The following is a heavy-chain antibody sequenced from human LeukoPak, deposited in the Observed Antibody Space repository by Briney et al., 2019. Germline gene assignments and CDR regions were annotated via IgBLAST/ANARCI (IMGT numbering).Heavy chain of an antibody. Sequence: GGSLRLSCAASGFTFGNYAMSWVRQAPGQGLGWVSGIRGTGGSTYHADSVKGRFTISRDNSKNTLYLQMNSLRAEDTAVYYCAKYIGMNYYYGMDVWGQGTTVTVSS. V-gene: IGHV3-23*01. CDR3: AKYIGMNYYYGMDV. J-gene: IGHJ6*02. CDR2: IRGTGGST. CDR1: GFTFGNYA.